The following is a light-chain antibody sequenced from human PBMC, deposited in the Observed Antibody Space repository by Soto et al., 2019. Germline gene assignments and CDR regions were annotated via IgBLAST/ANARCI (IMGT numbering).Light chain of an antibody. V-gene: IGKV3-15*01. CDR3: QQYNDWPLT. CDR2: GAS. Sequence: EKVMTQSPAALSVSPGERATLSCRASQSVNSNLAWYQRKPGQAPRLLLYGASTRATGIPARVSGSSSGTEFTRTISSLQSEDSSVYYGQQYNDWPLTFGGGTKVEIK. J-gene: IGKJ4*01. CDR1: QSVNSN.